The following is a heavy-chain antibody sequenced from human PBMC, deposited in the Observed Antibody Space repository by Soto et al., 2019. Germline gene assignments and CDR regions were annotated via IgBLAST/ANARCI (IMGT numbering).Heavy chain of an antibody. CDR3: ARREGQQLSIFDS. CDR1: GGSISSYY. Sequence: SETLSLTCTVSGGSISSYYWSWIRQSPGKGLEWIGYIYYSGSTNYNPSLKSRVTISVDTSKNQFSLKLSSVTAADTAVYYRARREGQQLSIFDSWGQGTLVTVSS. D-gene: IGHD6-13*01. V-gene: IGHV4-59*08. CDR2: IYYSGST. J-gene: IGHJ4*02.